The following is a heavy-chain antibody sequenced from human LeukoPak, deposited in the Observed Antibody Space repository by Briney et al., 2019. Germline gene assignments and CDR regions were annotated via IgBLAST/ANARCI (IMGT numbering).Heavy chain of an antibody. CDR3: ARQAFSSGRSYYFDS. CDR1: YGSVSIGAYC. V-gene: IGHV4-39*01. J-gene: IGHJ4*02. D-gene: IGHD6-19*01. Sequence: SETLSLTCTVSYGSVSIGAYCWGWIRQPPGKGLEWIGSIYYSGNTYCNPSLKSRVTISVDTSRNQFSLELNSLTAADTAVYYCARQAFSSGRSYYFDSWGQGTLVTVFS. CDR2: IYYSGNT.